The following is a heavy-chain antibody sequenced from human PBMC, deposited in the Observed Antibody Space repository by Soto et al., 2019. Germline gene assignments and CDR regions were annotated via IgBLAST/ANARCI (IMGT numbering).Heavy chain of an antibody. J-gene: IGHJ5*02. Sequence: ASVKVSCKASGYTFTSYGISWVRQAPGQGLEWMGWTNTGNGNTRYSQNFQGRVTLTRDTSASTAYMDLSSLRSEDTSIYYCARAISGYVTWGQGTLVTVSS. V-gene: IGHV1-3*04. CDR1: GYTFTSYG. CDR2: TNTGNGNT. D-gene: IGHD5-12*01. CDR3: ARAISGYVT.